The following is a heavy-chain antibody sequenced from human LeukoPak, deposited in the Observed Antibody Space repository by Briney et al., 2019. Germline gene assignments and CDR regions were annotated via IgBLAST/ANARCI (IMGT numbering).Heavy chain of an antibody. CDR2: IYPSGST. CDR3: ARTRRDYFDY. Sequence: XXCAVSLYSISSDYYWGWIRQPPGKGLEWIGSIYPSGSTYYNPSLKSRVTISVDTSKNQFSLKLTSVTAADTAVYYCARTRRDYFDYWGQGTLVTVSS. V-gene: IGHV4-38-2*01. CDR1: LYSISSDYY. J-gene: IGHJ4*02.